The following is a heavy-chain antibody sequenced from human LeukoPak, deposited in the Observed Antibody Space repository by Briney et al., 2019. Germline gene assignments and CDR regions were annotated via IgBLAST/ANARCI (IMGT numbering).Heavy chain of an antibody. CDR1: GFTFSSYA. Sequence: GGSLRPSCAASGFTFSSYAMHWVRQAPGKGLEWVAVISYDGSNKYYADSVKGRFTISRDNSKNTLYLQMNSLRAEDTAVYYCNFRSAPHLDIDYWGQGTLVTVSS. J-gene: IGHJ4*02. D-gene: IGHD2-15*01. V-gene: IGHV3-30-3*01. CDR3: NFRSAPHLDIDY. CDR2: ISYDGSNK.